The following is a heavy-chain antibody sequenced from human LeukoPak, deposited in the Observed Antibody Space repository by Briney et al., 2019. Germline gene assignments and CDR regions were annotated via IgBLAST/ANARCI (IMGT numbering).Heavy chain of an antibody. J-gene: IGHJ2*01. CDR2: ISGSTGST. Sequence: GGSLRLSCAASGFTFSNYAMNWVRQAPGKGLEWVSLISGSTGSTYYADSVKGRFTISRDNSKNKLYLQMNSLRAEDTAVYYCARGRGWYFDLWGRGTLVTVSS. CDR3: ARGRGWYFDL. V-gene: IGHV3-23*01. D-gene: IGHD3-10*01. CDR1: GFTFSNYA.